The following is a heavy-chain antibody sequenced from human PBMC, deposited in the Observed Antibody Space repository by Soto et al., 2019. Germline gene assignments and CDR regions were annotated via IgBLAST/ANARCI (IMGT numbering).Heavy chain of an antibody. CDR2: IIPIFGTA. D-gene: IGHD6-13*01. V-gene: IGHV1-69*01. J-gene: IGHJ4*02. CDR1: GGTFSSYA. CDR3: AGDHSSSWYLYYFDY. Sequence: QVQLVQSGAEVKKPGSSVKVSCKASGGTFSSYAISWVRQAPGQGLEWMGGIIPIFGTANYAQKFQGRVTITADESTSRAYMALSSLRSEDTAVYYCAGDHSSSWYLYYFDYWGQGTLVTVSS.